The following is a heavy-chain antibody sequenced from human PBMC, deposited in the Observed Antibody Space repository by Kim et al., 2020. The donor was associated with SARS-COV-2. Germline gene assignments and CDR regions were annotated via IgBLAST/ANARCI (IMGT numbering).Heavy chain of an antibody. D-gene: IGHD3-16*01. CDR3: AKVHLGGNYYFDY. Sequence: GGSLRLSCAASGFTFTNYVFNWVRQAPGKGLEWISSVRGGDGGTNYADSMKGRFTISRDSSKNTLYLQIHSLRAEDTAVYYCAKVHLGGNYYFDYWGQGTLVTVSS. V-gene: IGHV3-23*01. J-gene: IGHJ4*02. CDR2: VRGGDGGT. CDR1: GFTFTNYV.